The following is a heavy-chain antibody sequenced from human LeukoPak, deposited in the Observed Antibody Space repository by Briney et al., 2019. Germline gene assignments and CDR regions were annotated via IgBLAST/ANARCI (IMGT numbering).Heavy chain of an antibody. J-gene: IGHJ4*02. V-gene: IGHV3-7*01. Sequence: TGGSLRLSCAASGFTFTTYWLHSGRQARGGGLGWVANIKQDGSEKYYVDSAKGRFTISRDNGKNSVYLQMNSLGAEDTAVYYCARDGGHGGDLDYWGQGTLVTVSS. CDR1: GFTFTTYW. CDR3: ARDGGHGGDLDY. CDR2: IKQDGSEK. D-gene: IGHD2-21*02.